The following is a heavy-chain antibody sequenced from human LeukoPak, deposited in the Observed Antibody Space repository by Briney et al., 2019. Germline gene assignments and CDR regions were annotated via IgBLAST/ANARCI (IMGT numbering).Heavy chain of an antibody. CDR3: ARSGDSSWYYFDY. V-gene: IGHV1-69*02. CDR2: IIPILGIA. CDR1: GYTFTSYY. J-gene: IGHJ4*02. Sequence: GASVKVSCKASGYTFTSYYMHWVRQAPGQGLEWMGRIIPILGIANYAQKFQGRVTITADESTSTAYMELSSLRSEDTAVYYCARSGDSSWYYFDYWGQGTLVTVSS. D-gene: IGHD6-13*01.